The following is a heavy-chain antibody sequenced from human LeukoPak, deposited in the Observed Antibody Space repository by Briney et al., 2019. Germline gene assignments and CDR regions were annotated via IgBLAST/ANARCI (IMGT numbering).Heavy chain of an antibody. CDR2: IIPILGIA. CDR3: ARETVVVPAAIDY. Sequence: SVKVSCKASGGTFSSYAISWVRQAPGQGLEWMGRIIPILGIANYAQKFQGRVTITADKSTSTAYMELSSLRSEDTAVYYCARETVVVPAAIDYWGQGTLVTVSS. D-gene: IGHD2-2*02. CDR1: GGTFSSYA. V-gene: IGHV1-69*04. J-gene: IGHJ4*02.